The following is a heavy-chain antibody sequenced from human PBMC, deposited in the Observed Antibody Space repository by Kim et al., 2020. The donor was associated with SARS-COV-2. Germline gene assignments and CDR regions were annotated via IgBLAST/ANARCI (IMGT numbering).Heavy chain of an antibody. Sequence: GGSLRLSCAASGFIFSSRGMHWVRQAPGKGPEWVAIISSDGSSTHYGASVRGRFTISRDNSKSTMYLEMNSLRVEDTAVYYCVKEDSQYFYDYWGQGTLVTVSP. J-gene: IGHJ4*02. CDR3: VKEDSQYFYDY. CDR1: GFIFSSRG. CDR2: ISSDGSST. V-gene: IGHV3-30*18.